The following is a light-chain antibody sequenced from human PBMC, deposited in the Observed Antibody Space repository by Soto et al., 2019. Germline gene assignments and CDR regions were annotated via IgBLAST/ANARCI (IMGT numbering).Light chain of an antibody. V-gene: IGKV1-5*02. J-gene: IGKJ1*01. CDR2: DAS. Sequence: DIQMTQSPSSLSASVGDRVTIICRASQSVSTRLAWYQQKPGKAPKVLIYDASSWAGGVPSRFTGSGSGTEFTLTINRLQPDDFATYYCQQYSVYWTFGQGTKVELK. CDR1: QSVSTR. CDR3: QQYSVYWT.